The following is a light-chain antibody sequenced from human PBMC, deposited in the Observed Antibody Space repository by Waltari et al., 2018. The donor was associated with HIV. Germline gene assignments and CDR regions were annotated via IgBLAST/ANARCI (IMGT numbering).Light chain of an antibody. Sequence: VVTQEPSLTVSPGGTLTLTCCSSTATVTNAPPTYGLLQRPGQAPSTLIYDATDKHSWTPARFSPSFPWGKAALTLTAAQPEDEADYYCLLSYGSVRLFGGGTRLTV. CDR3: LLSYGSVRL. CDR2: DAT. CDR1: TATVTNAPP. J-gene: IGLJ3*02. V-gene: IGLV7-46*01.